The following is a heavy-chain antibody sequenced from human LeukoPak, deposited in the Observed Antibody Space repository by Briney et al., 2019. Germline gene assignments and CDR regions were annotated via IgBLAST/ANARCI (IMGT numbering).Heavy chain of an antibody. Sequence: GGSLRLSCAASGFTFSSYWMNWARQAPGKGLEWVASINHNGNVNYYVDSVKGRFTISRDNAKNSLYLQMNSLRAEDTAVYYCARALGQAAAGIMVYWGQGTLVTVSS. CDR3: ARALGQAAAGIMVY. CDR2: INHNGNVN. CDR1: GFTFSSYW. V-gene: IGHV3-7*04. D-gene: IGHD6-13*01. J-gene: IGHJ4*02.